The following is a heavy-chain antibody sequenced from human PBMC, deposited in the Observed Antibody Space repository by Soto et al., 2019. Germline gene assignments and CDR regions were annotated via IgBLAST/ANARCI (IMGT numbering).Heavy chain of an antibody. CDR2: INPSGGST. CDR1: GYTFTSYY. CDR3: AREESDSGYDGVFYY. D-gene: IGHD5-12*01. Sequence: ASVKVSCKASGYTFTSYYMHWVRQAPGQGLEWMGIINPSGGSTSYAQKFQGRVTMTRDTSTSTVYMELSSLRSEDTAVYYCAREESDSGYDGVFYYWGQGTPVTVSS. J-gene: IGHJ4*02. V-gene: IGHV1-46*01.